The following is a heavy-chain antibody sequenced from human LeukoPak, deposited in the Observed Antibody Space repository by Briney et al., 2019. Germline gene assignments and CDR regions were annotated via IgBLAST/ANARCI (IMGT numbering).Heavy chain of an antibody. J-gene: IGHJ3*02. D-gene: IGHD3-22*01. Sequence: PSETLSLTCTASGGSISSYYGSWIRQPAGKGLEWIGRIYTSGSTNYNPSLKSRVTMSVDTSKNQFSLKLSSVTAADTAVYYCARDVSVRSITMIVVGAFDIWGQGTKVTVSS. CDR2: IYTSGST. CDR3: ARDVSVRSITMIVVGAFDI. V-gene: IGHV4-4*07. CDR1: GGSISSYY.